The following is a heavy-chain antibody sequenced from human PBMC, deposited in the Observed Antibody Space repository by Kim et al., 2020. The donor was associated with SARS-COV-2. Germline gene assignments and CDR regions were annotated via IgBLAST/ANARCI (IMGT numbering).Heavy chain of an antibody. D-gene: IGHD3-22*01. Sequence: GGSLRLSCAASGFTFSNAWMSWVRQAPGKGLEWVGRIKSKTDGGTTDYAAPVKGRFTISRDDSKNTLYLQMNSLKTEDTAVYYCTTDTDYYDSSGYYSHADYWGQGTLVTVSS. CDR3: TTDTDYYDSSGYYSHADY. J-gene: IGHJ4*02. CDR1: GFTFSNAW. V-gene: IGHV3-15*01. CDR2: IKSKTDGGTT.